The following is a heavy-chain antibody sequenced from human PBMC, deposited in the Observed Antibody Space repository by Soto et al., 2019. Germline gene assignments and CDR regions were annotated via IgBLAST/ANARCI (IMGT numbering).Heavy chain of an antibody. CDR3: ARDLSSSWYRGRNYYYYYGMDV. V-gene: IGHV3-48*03. CDR1: GFTFSSYE. D-gene: IGHD6-13*01. J-gene: IGHJ6*02. CDR2: ISGSGSTI. Sequence: GSLRLSCAASGFTFSSYEMNWVRQAPGKGLEWVSYISGSGSTIYYADSVKGRFTISRDNAKNSLYLQMNSLGAEDTAVYYCARDLSSSWYRGRNYYYYYGMDVWGQGTTVTVSS.